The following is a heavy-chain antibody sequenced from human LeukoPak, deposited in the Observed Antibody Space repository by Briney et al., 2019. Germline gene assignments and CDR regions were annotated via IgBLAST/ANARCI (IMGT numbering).Heavy chain of an antibody. J-gene: IGHJ6*02. CDR3: ARGSRRNCSGGSCRYYYYGMDV. CDR1: GGTFSSYA. CDR2: IIPIFGTA. Sequence: EASVKVSFKASGGTFSSYAISWVRQAPGQGLEWMGGIIPIFGTANYAQKFQGRVTITADESTSTAYMELSSLRSEDTAVYYCARGSRRNCSGGSCRYYYYGMDVWGQGTTVTVSS. V-gene: IGHV1-69*01. D-gene: IGHD2-15*01.